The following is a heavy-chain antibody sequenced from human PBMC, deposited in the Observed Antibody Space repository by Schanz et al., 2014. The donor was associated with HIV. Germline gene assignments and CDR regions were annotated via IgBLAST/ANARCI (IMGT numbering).Heavy chain of an antibody. CDR2: ISESGRYT. J-gene: IGHJ4*02. CDR1: GLTFSDYA. D-gene: IGHD4-17*01. Sequence: EVQLLESGGGLVQPGGSLRLSCAASGLTFSDYAMTWVRQGAGKGLEWVSTISESGRYTYYADSVKGRFTISRDNSKNTLYLQMNSLRAEDAAVYYCARDLHDYGDARTDYWGQGILVTVSS. CDR3: ARDLHDYGDARTDY. V-gene: IGHV3-23*01.